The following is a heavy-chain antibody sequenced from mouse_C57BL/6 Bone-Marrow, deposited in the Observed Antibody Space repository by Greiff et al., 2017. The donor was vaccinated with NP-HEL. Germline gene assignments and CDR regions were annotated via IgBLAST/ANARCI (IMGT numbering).Heavy chain of an antibody. CDR2: IRNKANGYTT. D-gene: IGHD2-3*01. CDR3: ARYRLDGYSYWYFDV. J-gene: IGHJ1*03. CDR1: GFTFTDYY. V-gene: IGHV7-3*01. Sequence: EVKLMESGGGLVQPGGSLSLSCAASGFTFTDYYMSWVRQPPGKALEWLGFIRNKANGYTTEYSASVKGRFTISRDNSQSILYLQMNALRAEDSATYYCARYRLDGYSYWYFDVWGTGTTVTVSS.